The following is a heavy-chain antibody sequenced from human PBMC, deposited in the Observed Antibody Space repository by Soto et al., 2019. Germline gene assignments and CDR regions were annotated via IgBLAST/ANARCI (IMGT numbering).Heavy chain of an antibody. V-gene: IGHV4-59*12. Sequence: PSETLSLTCNVSGGSISNSYWTWIRQPPGKRLGWIGYIYYSGFTTYNPSLKSRVTMSIDTSKSQFSLKLRSVTSADTAVYYCARDVEKYGWFDPWGQGTLVTVSS. CDR2: IYYSGFT. D-gene: IGHD2-2*01. CDR3: ARDVEKYGWFDP. J-gene: IGHJ5*02. CDR1: GGSISNSY.